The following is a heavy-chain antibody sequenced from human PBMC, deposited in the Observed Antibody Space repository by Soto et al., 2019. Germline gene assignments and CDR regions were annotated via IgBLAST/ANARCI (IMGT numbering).Heavy chain of an antibody. J-gene: IGHJ4*02. CDR1: GFTFHSYG. CDR3: AKGLSPCTSGVCYPVYYFDY. V-gene: IGHV3-23*01. D-gene: IGHD2-8*01. Sequence: EVQLLESGGGLVQPGGSLRLSCAASGFTFHSYGMSWVRQAPGKGLEWVSALSGSGGDTDYADSVKGRFTISRDNSKNTLYLQMNSLRAEDTATYYCAKGLSPCTSGVCYPVYYFDYWGQGTLVTVSS. CDR2: LSGSGGDT.